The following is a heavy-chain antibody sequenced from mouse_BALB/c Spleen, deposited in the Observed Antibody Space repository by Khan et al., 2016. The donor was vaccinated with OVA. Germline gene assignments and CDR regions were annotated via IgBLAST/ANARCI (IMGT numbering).Heavy chain of an antibody. D-gene: IGHD2-14*01. CDR1: GFSLNTYG. CDR3: ARNSYMYDFTY. V-gene: IGHV2-2*01. Sequence: QVQLKQSGPGLVQPPQSLSITCTVSGFSLNTYGIHWIRQSQGKGLEWLGVIRSGGSTDYNGAFISRLNITKDNSKSQVFFKMNSLQADDTAIYXCARNSYMYDFTYWGQGTLVTVSA. CDR2: IRSGGST. J-gene: IGHJ3*01.